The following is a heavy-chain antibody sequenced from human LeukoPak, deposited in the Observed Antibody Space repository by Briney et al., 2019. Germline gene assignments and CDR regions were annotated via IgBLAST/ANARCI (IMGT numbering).Heavy chain of an antibody. Sequence: GGSLRLSCVASGITFRSSSMHWVRQAPGKGLEWLAFIRFDGSTKYYADSVKGRFTVSRNNSKSTLYLQMNSLRAEDTAVYYCAQPDFWGQGTLVTVSS. CDR1: GITFRSSS. V-gene: IGHV3-30*02. CDR3: AQPDF. J-gene: IGHJ4*02. CDR2: IRFDGSTK.